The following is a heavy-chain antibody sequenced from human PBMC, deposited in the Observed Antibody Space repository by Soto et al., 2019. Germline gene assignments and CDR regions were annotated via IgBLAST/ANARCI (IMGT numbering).Heavy chain of an antibody. Sequence: QVQLQESGPGLVKPSQTLSLTCTVSGGSISSGGYYWSWIRQHPGKGLEWIGYIYYSGSTYYNPSLKIRVTISVDTSKNQFSLKRSSVTAADTAVYYCASRKADPYCSSTSCYAVGDYWGQGTLVTVSS. CDR3: ASRKADPYCSSTSCYAVGDY. D-gene: IGHD2-2*01. CDR2: IYYSGST. CDR1: GGSISSGGYY. V-gene: IGHV4-31*03. J-gene: IGHJ4*02.